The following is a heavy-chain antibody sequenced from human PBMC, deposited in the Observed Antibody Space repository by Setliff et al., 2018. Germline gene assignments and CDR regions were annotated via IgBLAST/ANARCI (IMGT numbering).Heavy chain of an antibody. J-gene: IGHJ5*02. D-gene: IGHD3-3*01. Sequence: ASETLSLTCTVSGDSISSGSYYWTWIRQPAGKGLEWIGHFHTGGSTNYNRSLRSRVSISVDTSKNQFSLKLSSVTAADTATYYCARAGPTVTFFRVLVISWWDPWGQGPLVTVSS. CDR3: ARAGPTVTFFRVLVISWWDP. CDR2: FHTGGST. CDR1: GDSISSGSYY. V-gene: IGHV4-61*09.